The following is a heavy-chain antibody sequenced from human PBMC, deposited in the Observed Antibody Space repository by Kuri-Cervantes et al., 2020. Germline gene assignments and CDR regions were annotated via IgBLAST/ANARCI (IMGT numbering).Heavy chain of an antibody. V-gene: IGHV1-46*01. Sequence: AVTDSFMACVYIFTRYYMHWLRQARGQGLEWMGIINPSGGSTSYAQKFQGRVTMTRDTSTSTVYMELSSLRSEDTAVYYCARGAQGYGPTHNCFDPWGQGTLVTVSS. CDR3: ARGAQGYGPTHNCFDP. CDR2: INPSGGST. J-gene: IGHJ5*02. CDR1: VYIFTRYY. D-gene: IGHD6-13*01.